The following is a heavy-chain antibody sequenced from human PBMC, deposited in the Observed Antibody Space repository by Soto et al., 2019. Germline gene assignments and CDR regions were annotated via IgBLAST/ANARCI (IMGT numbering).Heavy chain of an antibody. CDR2: ISYDGSNK. D-gene: IGHD3-10*01. V-gene: IGHV3-30*03. CDR1: GFTFSSYG. CDR3: AQHLFGDLGGVDY. J-gene: IGHJ4*02. Sequence: QVQLVESGGGVVQPERSLRLSCAASGFTFSSYGMHWVRQAPGKGLEWVAVISYDGSNKYYADYVKGRFTISRDNSKNTRYLQMNSLRAEDTAVYYCAQHLFGDLGGVDYWGQGTLVTVSS.